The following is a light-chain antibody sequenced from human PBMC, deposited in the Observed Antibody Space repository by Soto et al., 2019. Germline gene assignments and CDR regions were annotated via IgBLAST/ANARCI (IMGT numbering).Light chain of an antibody. Sequence: DIQMTQSPSTLSASVGDRVIITCRASQSISSWLAWYQQKPGRAPKLLIYKASSLESGVPSRFSGSGSGTEFTLTISSLQPDDFATYYCQQYNSYPGTFGQGTKLEIK. V-gene: IGKV1-5*03. J-gene: IGKJ1*01. CDR1: QSISSW. CDR2: KAS. CDR3: QQYNSYPGT.